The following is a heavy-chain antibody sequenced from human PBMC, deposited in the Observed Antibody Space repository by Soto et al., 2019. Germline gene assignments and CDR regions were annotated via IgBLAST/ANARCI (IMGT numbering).Heavy chain of an antibody. Sequence: GSLRLSCTASGFTFGDYAMSWFRQAPGKGLEWVGFIRSKAYGGTTEYAASVKGRFTISRDDSKSIAYLQMNSLKTEDTAVYYCTRDAPTPSVRGVIITPPVPFDYWGQGTLVTVSS. CDR1: GFTFGDYA. V-gene: IGHV3-49*03. J-gene: IGHJ4*02. D-gene: IGHD3-10*01. CDR3: TRDAPTPSVRGVIITPPVPFDY. CDR2: IRSKAYGGTT.